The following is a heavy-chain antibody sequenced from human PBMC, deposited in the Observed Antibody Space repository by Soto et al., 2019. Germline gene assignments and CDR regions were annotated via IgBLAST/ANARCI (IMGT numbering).Heavy chain of an antibody. CDR2: MNPGSGDT. CDR3: ARMEMLGSLSWFDP. V-gene: IGHV1-8*01. J-gene: IGHJ5*02. CDR1: GYSFTNND. D-gene: IGHD3-10*01. Sequence: SVKVSCKASGYSFTNNDVSWVRQATGQGLEWMGWMNPGSGDTGYAQKFQGRVTMTRDISIATAYMELSSLRSDDTAIYYCARMEMLGSLSWFDPWGQGTLVTVSS.